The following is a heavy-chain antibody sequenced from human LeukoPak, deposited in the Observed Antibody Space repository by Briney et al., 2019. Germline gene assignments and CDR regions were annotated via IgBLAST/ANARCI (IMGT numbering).Heavy chain of an antibody. J-gene: IGHJ4*02. CDR2: ISSNGGST. D-gene: IGHD4-11*01. V-gene: IGHV3-64D*06. CDR3: VKDLTTTDTSYLDY. CDR1: GLTLSSYA. Sequence: GGSLRLSCSASGLTLSSYAMHWVRQAPGKGLEYVSAISSNGGSTYYADSGKGRFTISRDNSKNTLYLQMSSLRAEDTAVYYCVKDLTTTDTSYLDYWGQGTLVTVSS.